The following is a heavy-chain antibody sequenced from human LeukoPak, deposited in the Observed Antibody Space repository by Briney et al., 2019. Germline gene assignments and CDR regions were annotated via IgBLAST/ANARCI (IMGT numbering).Heavy chain of an antibody. CDR1: GYTFTSYG. V-gene: IGHV1-18*01. CDR2: ISAYNGNT. CDR3: ARDLGYYDSSGYYPGYFDY. J-gene: IGHJ4*02. Sequence: GASVKVSCKASGYTFTSYGISWVRQAPGQGLEWMGWISAYNGNTNYAQKLQGRVTMTTDTSTSTAYMELRSLRSDDTAVYYCARDLGYYDSSGYYPGYFDYWGQGTLVTVSS. D-gene: IGHD3-22*01.